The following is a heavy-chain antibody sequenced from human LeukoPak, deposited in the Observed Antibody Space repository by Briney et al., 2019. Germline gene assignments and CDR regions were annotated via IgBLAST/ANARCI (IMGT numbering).Heavy chain of an antibody. J-gene: IGHJ6*02. CDR3: ARDLFSYDSSGSLYYYYYYGMDV. Sequence: GGSLRLSCAASGFTFSGYYMSWIRQPPGKGLEWVSYISSSGSTIYYAASVKGRFTISRDTPKHSPLLQRNSLRAEEPAVYCCARDLFSYDSSGSLYYYYYYGMDVWGQGTTVTVSS. CDR1: GFTFSGYY. D-gene: IGHD3-22*01. CDR2: ISSSGSTI. V-gene: IGHV3-11*01.